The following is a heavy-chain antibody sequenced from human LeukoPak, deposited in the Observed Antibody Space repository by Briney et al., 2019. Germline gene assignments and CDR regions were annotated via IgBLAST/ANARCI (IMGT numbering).Heavy chain of an antibody. CDR3: ATDFYDTT. V-gene: IGHV3-15*07. J-gene: IGHJ5*02. CDR2: IRSNSDGGTM. D-gene: IGHD3-22*01. Sequence: GGSLRLSCATSGFTFSNAWMNWVRQAPGKGLEWVGRIRSNSDGGTMDYAAPVKGRFTLSRDDSKNTLYLQMNSLQTEDTAVYYCATDFYDTTWGQGTLVTVPS. CDR1: GFTFSNAW.